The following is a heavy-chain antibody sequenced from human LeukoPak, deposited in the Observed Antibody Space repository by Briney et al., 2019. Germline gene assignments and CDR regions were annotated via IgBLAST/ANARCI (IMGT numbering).Heavy chain of an antibody. CDR3: ARFRRWAVAGDYFDY. V-gene: IGHV1-18*01. CDR2: ISAYNGNT. CDR1: GYTFTSYG. J-gene: IGHJ4*02. D-gene: IGHD6-19*01. Sequence: GASVKVSCKASGYTFTSYGISWVRQPPGQGLEWMGWISAYNGNTNYAQKLQGRVTMTTDTSTSTAYMELRSLRSDDTAVYYCARFRRWAVAGDYFDYWGQGTLVTVSS.